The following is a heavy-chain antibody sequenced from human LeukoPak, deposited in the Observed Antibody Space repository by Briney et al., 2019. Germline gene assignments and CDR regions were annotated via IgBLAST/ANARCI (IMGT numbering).Heavy chain of an antibody. CDR3: AAAGYCSGGSCYLAPDDGSEPEVYSDY. J-gene: IGHJ4*02. Sequence: SVKVSCKASGFTFTSSAMQWVRQARGQRLEWIGWIVVGSGNTNYAQKFQERVTITRDMSTSTAYMELSSLRSEDTAVYYCAAAGYCSGGSCYLAPDDGSEPEVYSDYWGQGTLVTVSS. CDR2: IVVGSGNT. V-gene: IGHV1-58*02. D-gene: IGHD2-15*01. CDR1: GFTFTSSA.